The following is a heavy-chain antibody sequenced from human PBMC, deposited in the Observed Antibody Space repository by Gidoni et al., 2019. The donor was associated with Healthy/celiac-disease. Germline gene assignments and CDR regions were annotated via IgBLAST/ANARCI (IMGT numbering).Heavy chain of an antibody. V-gene: IGHV2-5*02. D-gene: IGHD4-17*01. Sequence: QITLKESGPTLVHPPQTLTLTCTFSGFSLSTSGVGVGWIRQPPGKALKWLALIYWDDDKRDSPSLKSRLTITKDTSKNQVVLTMTNMDPVDTATYYCAHSATVTRAGLYGYWGQGTLVTVSS. CDR1: GFSLSTSGVG. J-gene: IGHJ4*02. CDR2: IYWDDDK. CDR3: AHSATVTRAGLYGY.